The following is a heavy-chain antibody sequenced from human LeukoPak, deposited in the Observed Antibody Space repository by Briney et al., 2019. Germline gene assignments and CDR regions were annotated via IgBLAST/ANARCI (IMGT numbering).Heavy chain of an antibody. V-gene: IGHV4-30-4*08. D-gene: IGHD1-14*01. CDR1: GGSISSGDYY. CDR3: ARDREGLPDY. CDR2: IYYSGST. Sequence: SETLSLTCTVSGGSISSGDYYWSWIRQPPGKGVEWIGYIYYSGSTYYNPSLKSRVTISVDTSKNQFSLKLSSVTAADTAVYYCARDREGLPDYWGQGTLVTVSS. J-gene: IGHJ4*02.